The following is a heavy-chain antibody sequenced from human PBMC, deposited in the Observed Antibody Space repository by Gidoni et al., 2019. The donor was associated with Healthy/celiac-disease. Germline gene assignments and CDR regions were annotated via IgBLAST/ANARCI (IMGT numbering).Heavy chain of an antibody. CDR1: GGSISSSSYY. CDR3: ARPSTPYYDILTGYRAPKCDAFDI. Sequence: QLQLQESGPGLVKPSETLSLTCTVSGGSISSSSYYWGWIRPPPGKGLEWIGSIYYSGSTYYNPSLKSRVTISVDTSKNQFSLKLSSVTAADTAVYYCARPSTPYYDILTGYRAPKCDAFDIWGQGTMVTVSS. J-gene: IGHJ3*02. CDR2: IYYSGST. V-gene: IGHV4-39*01. D-gene: IGHD3-9*01.